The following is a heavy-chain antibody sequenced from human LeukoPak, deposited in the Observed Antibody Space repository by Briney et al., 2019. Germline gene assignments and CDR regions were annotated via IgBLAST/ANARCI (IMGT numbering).Heavy chain of an antibody. J-gene: IGHJ4*02. Sequence: SETLSFTCTVSGGSISSSSYYWGWIRQPPGKGLEWIGSIYYSGSTYYNPSLKSRVTISVDTSKNQFSLKLSSVTAADTAVYYCARRGNYGDHDYWGQGTLVTVSS. CDR1: GGSISSSSYY. D-gene: IGHD4-17*01. V-gene: IGHV4-39*01. CDR3: ARRGNYGDHDY. CDR2: IYYSGST.